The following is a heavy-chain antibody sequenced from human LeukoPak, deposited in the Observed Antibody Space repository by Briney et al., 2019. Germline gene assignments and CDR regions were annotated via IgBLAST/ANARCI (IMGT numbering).Heavy chain of an antibody. Sequence: ASVKVSCKASGYTFTDYYMHWVRQAPGKGLEWMGGFDPEDGETIYAQKFQGRVTMTEDTSTDTAYMELSSLRSEDTAVYYCATADWGSGWGQGTLVTVSS. CDR3: ATADWGSG. D-gene: IGHD7-27*01. CDR1: GYTFTDYY. V-gene: IGHV1-24*01. J-gene: IGHJ4*02. CDR2: FDPEDGET.